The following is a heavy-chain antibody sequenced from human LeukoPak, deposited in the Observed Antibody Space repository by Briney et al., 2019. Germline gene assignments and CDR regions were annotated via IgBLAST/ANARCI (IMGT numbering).Heavy chain of an antibody. Sequence: ASVKVSCKASGGTFSSYAISWVRQAPGQGLEWMGWISAYNGNTNYAQKLQGRVTMTTDTYTSTAYMELRSLRSDDTAVYYCARDRILHYYDSSGYYYVGFDPWGQGTLVTVSS. CDR3: ARDRILHYYDSSGYYYVGFDP. J-gene: IGHJ5*02. CDR2: ISAYNGNT. CDR1: GGTFSSYA. V-gene: IGHV1-18*01. D-gene: IGHD3-22*01.